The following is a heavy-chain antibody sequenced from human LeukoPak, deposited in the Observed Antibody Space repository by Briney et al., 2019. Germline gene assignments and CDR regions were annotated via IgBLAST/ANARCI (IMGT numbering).Heavy chain of an antibody. CDR1: GGSLSDYY. CDR3: ARGIFVGTPGTKNRFDP. V-gene: IGHV4-34*01. D-gene: IGHD1-1*01. CDR2: IDHGGDT. Sequence: SETLSLTCAVYGGSLSDYYWTWIRQSPGRGLEWIAEIDHGGDTNYSPSLKSRVTMSISTSTNQFSLNLTSVTAEDTAIYYCARGIFVGTPGTKNRFDPWGRGTLVTVSS. J-gene: IGHJ5*02.